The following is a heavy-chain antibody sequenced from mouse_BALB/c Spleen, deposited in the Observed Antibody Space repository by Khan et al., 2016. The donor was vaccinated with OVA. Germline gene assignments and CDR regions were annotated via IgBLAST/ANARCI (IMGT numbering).Heavy chain of an antibody. Sequence: QVQLKQSGAELAKPGASVKMSCKASGYTFTSYWMHWVKQRPGQGLEWIGYINPNTGYTEYNQKFKDKATLTADKSSSTAYMQLSSLTSEDSAVYYCARGYRYDFYAMDYWGQGTSVTVSS. D-gene: IGHD2-14*01. CDR3: ARGYRYDFYAMDY. V-gene: IGHV1-7*01. CDR2: INPNTGYT. J-gene: IGHJ4*01. CDR1: GYTFTSYW.